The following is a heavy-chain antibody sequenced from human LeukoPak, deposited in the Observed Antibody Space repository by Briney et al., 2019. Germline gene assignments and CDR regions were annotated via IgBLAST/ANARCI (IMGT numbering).Heavy chain of an antibody. D-gene: IGHD3-22*01. CDR1: GYTFTSYG. CDR3: ARGGYYYDSSGYYYSDY. CDR2: ISAYNGNT. J-gene: IGHJ4*02. Sequence: ASVKVSCKASGYTFTSYGISWERQAPGQGLEWMGWISAYNGNTNYAQKLQGRVTMTTDTSTSTAYMELRSLRSDDTAVYYCARGGYYYDSSGYYYSDYWGQGTLVTVSS. V-gene: IGHV1-18*01.